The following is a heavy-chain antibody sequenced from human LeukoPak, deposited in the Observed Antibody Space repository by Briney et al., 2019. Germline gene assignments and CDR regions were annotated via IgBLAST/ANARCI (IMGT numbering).Heavy chain of an antibody. D-gene: IGHD3-10*01. CDR3: ARDREKALLWFGESTSDY. V-gene: IGHV7-4-1*02. Sequence: GASVKVSCKASGYTFTSYAMNWVRQAPGQGLEWMGWINTNAGNPTYAQGFTGRFVFSLDTSVSTAYLQISSLKAEDTAVYYCARDREKALLWFGESTSDYWGQGTLVTVSS. CDR2: INTNAGNP. CDR1: GYTFTSYA. J-gene: IGHJ4*02.